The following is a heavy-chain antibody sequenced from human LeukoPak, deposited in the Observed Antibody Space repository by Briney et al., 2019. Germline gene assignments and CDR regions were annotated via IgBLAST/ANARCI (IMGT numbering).Heavy chain of an antibody. CDR2: INTGNGDT. CDR3: AGDMGSGSLHY. V-gene: IGHV1-3*04. D-gene: IGHD1-26*01. Sequence: ASVKVSCKASGGTFSSYAISWVRQAPGQRLEWLGWINTGNGDTRYSQTFQGRVTITRDTSASTAYMELSSLRPEDTAVYYCAGDMGSGSLHYWGQGTLVTVSS. J-gene: IGHJ4*02. CDR1: GGTFSSYA.